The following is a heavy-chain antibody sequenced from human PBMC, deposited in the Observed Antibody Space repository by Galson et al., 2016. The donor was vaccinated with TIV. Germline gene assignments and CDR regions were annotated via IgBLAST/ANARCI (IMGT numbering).Heavy chain of an antibody. Sequence: SETLSLTCAVSGYSISSGYYWGWVRQPPGKGLEWLGNICHTETTYYNPSLESRVSISANTSKNQFSLKLNSVTAADTAIYYCASLVRRIDSWGQGILVTVSS. V-gene: IGHV4-38-2*01. CDR3: ASLVRRIDS. CDR2: ICHTETT. CDR1: GYSISSGYY. D-gene: IGHD3-10*02. J-gene: IGHJ4*02.